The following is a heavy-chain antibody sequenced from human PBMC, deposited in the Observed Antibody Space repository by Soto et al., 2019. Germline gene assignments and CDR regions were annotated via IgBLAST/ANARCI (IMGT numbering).Heavy chain of an antibody. CDR1: GGTFSSYA. V-gene: IGHV1-69*01. Sequence: QVQLVQSGAEVKKPGSSVKVSCKASGGTFSSYAISWVRQAPGQGLEWMGGIIPISGTANYAQKFQGRVTITADESTSKAYMELSSARSEDTAVYYCARSQGSSTSLEIYYYYYYGMDVWGQGTTVTVSS. CDR2: IIPISGTA. J-gene: IGHJ6*02. D-gene: IGHD2-2*01. CDR3: ARSQGSSTSLEIYYYYYYGMDV.